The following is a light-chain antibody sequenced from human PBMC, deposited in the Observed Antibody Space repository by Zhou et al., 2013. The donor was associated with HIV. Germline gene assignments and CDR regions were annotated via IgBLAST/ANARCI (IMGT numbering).Light chain of an antibody. CDR3: QHCNSFPWT. Sequence: DIQMTQSPSSVFASVGDTVTITCRASQDIRTWLAWLQQKPGKAPNRLIFGASRLESGVPSRFSGSGSGTEFTLTISSLQPDDFATYFCQHCNSFPWTFGQGTKVEIK. CDR2: GAS. CDR1: QDIRTW. V-gene: IGKV1-12*02. J-gene: IGKJ1*01.